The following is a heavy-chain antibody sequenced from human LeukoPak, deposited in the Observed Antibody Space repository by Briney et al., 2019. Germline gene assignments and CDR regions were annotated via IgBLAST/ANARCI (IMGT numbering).Heavy chain of an antibody. CDR2: FYYSGST. CDR1: GDSISNYY. V-gene: IGHV4-59*01. J-gene: IGHJ4*02. Sequence: SETLSLTCTVSGDSISNYYWSWIRQPPGKGLEWIGYFYYSGSTNYNPSLKSRVAISVDTSKNQFSLKLSSLAAADTAVYYCAREACGGYCRFDYWGRGTLVTVSS. CDR3: AREACGGYCRFDY. D-gene: IGHD2-21*02.